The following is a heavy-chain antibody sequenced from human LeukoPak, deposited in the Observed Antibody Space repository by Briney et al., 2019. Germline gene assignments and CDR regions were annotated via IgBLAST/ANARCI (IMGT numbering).Heavy chain of an antibody. CDR1: GGSISSYY. J-gene: IGHJ5*02. D-gene: IGHD3-10*01. V-gene: IGHV4-59*01. CDR2: IYYSGST. CDR3: AKGSGSSPFDP. Sequence: SETLSLTCTVSGGSISSYYWSWIRQPPGKGLEWIGYIYYSGSTNYNPSLKSRVTISVDTSKNQFSPRVSSVTAADTAVYYCAKGSGSSPFDPWGQGTLVTVSS.